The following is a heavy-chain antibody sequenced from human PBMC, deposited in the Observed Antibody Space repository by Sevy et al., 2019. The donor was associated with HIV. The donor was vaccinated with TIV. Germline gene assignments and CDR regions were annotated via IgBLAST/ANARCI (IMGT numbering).Heavy chain of an antibody. J-gene: IGHJ6*02. CDR2: TRNKANSYTT. Sequence: GGSLRLSCAASGFTFSDHYMDWVRQAPGKGLEWVGRTRNKANSYTTEYAASVKGRFTISRDDSKNSLYLQMNSLKTEDTAVYYCARELIIVVVPAGIHDYYYGMDVWGQGTTVTVS. CDR1: GFTFSDHY. V-gene: IGHV3-72*01. CDR3: ARELIIVVVPAGIHDYYYGMDV. D-gene: IGHD2-2*02.